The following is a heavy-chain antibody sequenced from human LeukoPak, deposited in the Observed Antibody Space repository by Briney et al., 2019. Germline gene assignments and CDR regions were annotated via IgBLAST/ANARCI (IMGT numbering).Heavy chain of an antibody. D-gene: IGHD2-2*01. CDR3: ARGGLFVVVPAAMAGFDY. CDR2: ISYDGSNR. V-gene: IGHV3-30-3*01. CDR1: GFTFSSYA. Sequence: GGSLRLSCAASGFTFSSYAMHWVRQAPGKGLEWVAVISYDGSNRYYADSVKGRFTISRDNSKNTLYLQMNSLRAEDTAVYYCARGGLFVVVPAAMAGFDYWGQGTLVTVSS. J-gene: IGHJ4*02.